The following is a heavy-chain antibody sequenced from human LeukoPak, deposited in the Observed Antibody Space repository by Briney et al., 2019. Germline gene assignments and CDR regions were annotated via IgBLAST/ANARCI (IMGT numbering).Heavy chain of an antibody. CDR2: IREDESEK. J-gene: IGHJ4*02. CDR1: GSTFSSHW. V-gene: IGHV3-7*03. D-gene: IGHD5-18*01. Sequence: GGPLRLSCAASGSTFSSHWMSWVRQAPGKGLEWVANIREDESEKYYVDSVKGRFTISRDNANNSLFLQMNSLRAEDTAVYYCARDSRYSRGVGDFDYWGQGTLVSVSS. CDR3: ARDSRYSRGVGDFDY.